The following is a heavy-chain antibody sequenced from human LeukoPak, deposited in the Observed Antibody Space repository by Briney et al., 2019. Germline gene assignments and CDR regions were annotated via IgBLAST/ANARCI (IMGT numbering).Heavy chain of an antibody. CDR3: ARGGSYYYFDY. J-gene: IGHJ4*02. CDR2: ISGSGGST. V-gene: IGHV3-23*01. Sequence: GGTLRLSCAASGFTFSSYGMSWVRQAPGKGLEWVSAISGSGGSTYYPGSVKGRFTISRENAKNSLYLQMNSLRAGDTAVYYCARGGSYYYFDYWGQGTLVTVSS. CDR1: GFTFSSYG. D-gene: IGHD1-26*01.